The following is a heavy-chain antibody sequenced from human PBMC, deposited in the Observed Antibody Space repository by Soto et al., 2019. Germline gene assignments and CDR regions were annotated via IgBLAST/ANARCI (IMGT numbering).Heavy chain of an antibody. CDR1: GGSFSGYY. V-gene: IGHV4-34*01. D-gene: IGHD6-6*01. CDR2: INHSGST. CDR3: ATLADSSASGVGYYGMDV. J-gene: IGHJ6*02. Sequence: SETLSLTCAVSGGSFSGYYWSWIRQPPGKGLEWIGEINHSGSTNYNPSLKSRVTISVDTSKNQFSLKLSSVTAADTAVYYCATLADSSASGVGYYGMDVWGQGTTVTVSS.